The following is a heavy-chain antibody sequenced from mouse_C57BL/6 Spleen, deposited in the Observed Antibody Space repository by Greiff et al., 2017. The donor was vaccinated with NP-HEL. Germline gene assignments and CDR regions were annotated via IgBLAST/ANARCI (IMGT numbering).Heavy chain of an antibody. Sequence: VQLQQSGAELVKPGASVKMSCKASGYTFTSYWITWVKQRPGQGLEWIGDIYPGSGSTNYNEKFKSKATLTVDTSSSTAYMQLSSLTSEDSAVYYCAGTAQATPAWFAYWGQGTLVTVSA. D-gene: IGHD3-2*02. V-gene: IGHV1-55*01. J-gene: IGHJ3*01. CDR3: AGTAQATPAWFAY. CDR2: IYPGSGST. CDR1: GYTFTSYW.